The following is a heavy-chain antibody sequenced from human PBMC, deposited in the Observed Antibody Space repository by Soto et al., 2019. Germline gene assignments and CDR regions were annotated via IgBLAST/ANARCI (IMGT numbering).Heavy chain of an antibody. Sequence: QVQLVQSGAEVKKPGASVKVSCKASGYTFISYGITWVRQAPGQGLEWMGWITTYNGKTNYAQNLQGRVTMTTDTSPSTAYMELRRLRSDDTAVYYCARGGGYSGYDYYYNYGMDVWGQGTTVTVSS. CDR1: GYTFISYG. CDR3: ARGGGYSGYDYYYNYGMDV. V-gene: IGHV1-18*01. D-gene: IGHD5-12*01. CDR2: ITTYNGKT. J-gene: IGHJ6*02.